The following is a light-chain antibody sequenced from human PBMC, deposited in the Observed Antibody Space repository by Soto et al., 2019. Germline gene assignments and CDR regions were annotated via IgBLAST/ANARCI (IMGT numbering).Light chain of an antibody. Sequence: DIQLTQSPSFLSASLGDRVTITCRASQVINSNLAWYQQKSGKAPKLLIYAASNLQSGVPSRFSGSISGTEFTLTISSLQPGDFATYYCQQLNSYPLSFGGGPTVHI. CDR2: AAS. V-gene: IGKV1-9*01. CDR1: QVINSN. J-gene: IGKJ4*01. CDR3: QQLNSYPLS.